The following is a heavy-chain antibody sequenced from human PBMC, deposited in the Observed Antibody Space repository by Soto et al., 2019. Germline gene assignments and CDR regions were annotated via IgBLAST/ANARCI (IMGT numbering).Heavy chain of an antibody. Sequence: GGSLRLSCAASGFTFSIHGMHWVRQAPGKGLEWVAVIWYDGSNRNYADSVKGRFTISRDNSKNMVFLQMNSLRVEDTAVYYCAAGDCSGGACFSLDPWGQGTMVTVSS. J-gene: IGHJ5*02. CDR2: IWYDGSNR. D-gene: IGHD2-15*01. CDR3: AAGDCSGGACFSLDP. CDR1: GFTFSIHG. V-gene: IGHV3-33*01.